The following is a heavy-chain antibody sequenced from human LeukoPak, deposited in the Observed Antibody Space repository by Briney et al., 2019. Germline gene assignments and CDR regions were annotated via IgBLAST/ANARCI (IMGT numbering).Heavy chain of an antibody. CDR2: ISSDGNNK. CDR1: GFTFSNYA. V-gene: IGHV3-30*04. D-gene: IGHD3-22*01. Sequence: GGSLRLSCVASGFTFSNYAIHWVRQAPGKGLEWMAVISSDGNNKYYADAVKGRFTMSRDNSKNTLYLQMNSLKTEDTAMYYCARESSPYYYDSSGYYYPAYWGQGTLVTVSS. CDR3: ARESSPYYYDSSGYYYPAY. J-gene: IGHJ4*02.